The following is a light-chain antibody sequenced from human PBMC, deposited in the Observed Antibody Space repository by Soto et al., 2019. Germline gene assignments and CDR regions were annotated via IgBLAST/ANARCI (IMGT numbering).Light chain of an antibody. Sequence: DIQMTQSPYTLSASVGDRVTITCRASQGISTWLAWYQQKPGTAPKLLIYDASSLESGVPSRFSGSGSGTEFTLTISSLQPDDYATYYCLQYSSYSRTFGQGTKVEIK. J-gene: IGKJ1*01. CDR2: DAS. CDR1: QGISTW. CDR3: LQYSSYSRT. V-gene: IGKV1-5*01.